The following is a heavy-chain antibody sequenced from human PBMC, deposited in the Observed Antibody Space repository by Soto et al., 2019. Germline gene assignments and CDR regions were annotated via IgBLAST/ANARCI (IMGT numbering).Heavy chain of an antibody. CDR3: ARAMARSSSDWFDP. CDR2: IFSNDEK. CDR1: GFSLSNARMG. V-gene: IGHV2-26*01. J-gene: IGHJ5*02. Sequence: QVTLKEPGPVLVKPTETLTLTCTVSGFSLSNARMGVSWIRQPPGKALEWLAHIFSNDEKSYSTSLKSRLTISKDTSKSQVVLTMTNMDPVDTATYYCARAMARSSSDWFDPWGQGTLVTVSS. D-gene: IGHD6-6*01.